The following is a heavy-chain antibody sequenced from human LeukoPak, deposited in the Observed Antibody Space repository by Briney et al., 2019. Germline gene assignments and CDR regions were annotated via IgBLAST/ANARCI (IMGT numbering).Heavy chain of an antibody. CDR3: ARSSGVTGYYYDSSGPYYFDY. Sequence: SETLSLTCTVSGGSISSYYWSWIRQPPGKGLEWIGYIYYSGSTNYNPSLKSRVTISVDTSKNQFSLKLSSVTAADTAVYYCARSSGVTGYYYDSSGPYYFDYWGQGTLVTVSS. V-gene: IGHV4-59*08. CDR1: GGSISSYY. D-gene: IGHD3-22*01. CDR2: IYYSGST. J-gene: IGHJ4*02.